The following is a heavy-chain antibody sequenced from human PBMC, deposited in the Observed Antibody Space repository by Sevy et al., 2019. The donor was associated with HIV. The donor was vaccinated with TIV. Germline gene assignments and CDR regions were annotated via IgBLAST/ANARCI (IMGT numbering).Heavy chain of an antibody. D-gene: IGHD3-22*01. V-gene: IGHV3-23*01. CDR2: ISGSGGST. Sequence: GGSLRLSCAASRFTFVTYAMNWVRQAPGKGLEWVSGISGSGGSTYYADSVKGRFTISRDNSKNTLCLQMNSLRAEDTAVYYCAKDVYDSSGYYPMGAFDIWGQGTMVTVSS. CDR1: RFTFVTYA. J-gene: IGHJ3*02. CDR3: AKDVYDSSGYYPMGAFDI.